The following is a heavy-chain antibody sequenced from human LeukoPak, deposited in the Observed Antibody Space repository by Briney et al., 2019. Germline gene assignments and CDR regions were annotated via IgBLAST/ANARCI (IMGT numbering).Heavy chain of an antibody. Sequence: PGRSLRLSCAASGFTFSSYGMHWVRQAPGKGLEWVAVISYDGSNKYYADSVKGRFTISRDNSKNTLYLQMNSLRAEDTAVYYCGKPASSGWYPGELPGDDWGQGTLVTVSS. CDR1: GFTFSSYG. D-gene: IGHD6-19*01. J-gene: IGHJ4*02. CDR2: ISYDGSNK. CDR3: GKPASSGWYPGELPGDD. V-gene: IGHV3-30*18.